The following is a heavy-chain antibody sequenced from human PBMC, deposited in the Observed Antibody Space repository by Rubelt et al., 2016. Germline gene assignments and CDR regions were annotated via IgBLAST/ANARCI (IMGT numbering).Heavy chain of an antibody. CDR2: INPNSGGT. CDR3: ARESSSGWYIDY. CDR1: GYTFTGYY. D-gene: IGHD6-19*01. V-gene: IGHV1-2*06. Sequence: QVQLVQPGAEVKKPGASVKVSCKASGYTFTGYYMHWVRQAPGQGLEWVGRINPNSGGTNYAQKFQGRVTMTRDTSITPAYMELSRLRSDDTAVFYCARESSSGWYIDYWGQGTLVTVSS. J-gene: IGHJ4*02.